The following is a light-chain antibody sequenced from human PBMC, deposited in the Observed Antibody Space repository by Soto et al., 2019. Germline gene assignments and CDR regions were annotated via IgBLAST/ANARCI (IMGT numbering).Light chain of an antibody. CDR1: QSVYINS. Sequence: EIVLTQSPGTLSFSPGESATLSCKASQSVYINSFAWYYQKPGQPPRLLIYGAFPRATGIPDRFSGSGSGTDCVLSINRLEVEDSGMYYCQQYGASPFTFGPGTRV. CDR2: GAF. J-gene: IGKJ3*01. V-gene: IGKV3-20*01. CDR3: QQYGASPFT.